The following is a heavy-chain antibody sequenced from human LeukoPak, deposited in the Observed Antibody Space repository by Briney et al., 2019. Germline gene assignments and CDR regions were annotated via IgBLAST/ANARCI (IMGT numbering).Heavy chain of an antibody. V-gene: IGHV1-2*02. J-gene: IGHJ6*04. Sequence: ASVKVSCKASGYTFTGYYMHWVRQAPGQGLEGMGWINPNSGGTNYAQKFQGRVTMTRDKAITTAYMELSRLRSDDTAVYYCARAPVTSVVPAAILDVWGKGTTVTISS. CDR1: GYTFTGYY. D-gene: IGHD2-2*01. CDR3: ARAPVTSVVPAAILDV. CDR2: INPNSGGT.